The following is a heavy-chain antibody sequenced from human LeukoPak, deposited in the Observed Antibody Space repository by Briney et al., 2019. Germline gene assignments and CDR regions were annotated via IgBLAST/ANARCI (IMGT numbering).Heavy chain of an antibody. V-gene: IGHV3-23*01. Sequence: GGSLRLSCAASGFIFSSYAMSWVRQAPGKGLEWVSAISGSGGSTYYADSVKGRFTISRDNSKNTLYLQMNSLRAEDTAVYYCAKDERVTMLVVVMDYWGQGTLVTVSS. J-gene: IGHJ4*02. CDR1: GFIFSSYA. CDR2: ISGSGGST. CDR3: AKDERVTMLVVVMDY. D-gene: IGHD3-22*01.